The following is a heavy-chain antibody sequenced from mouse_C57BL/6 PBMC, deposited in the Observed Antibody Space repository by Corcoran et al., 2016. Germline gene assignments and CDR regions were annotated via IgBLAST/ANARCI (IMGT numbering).Heavy chain of an antibody. CDR1: GYTFTTYG. V-gene: IGHV9-3*01. J-gene: IGHJ1*03. CDR3: ARIRSWYFDV. CDR2: INTYSGVP. Sequence: QIQLVQSGPELKKPGETVKISCKASGYTFTTYGMSWVKQAPGKGLKWMVWINTYSGVPTYADDFKGRFAFSLETSASTAYLQLNNLKNEDTATDICARIRSWYFDVWGTGTTVTVSS.